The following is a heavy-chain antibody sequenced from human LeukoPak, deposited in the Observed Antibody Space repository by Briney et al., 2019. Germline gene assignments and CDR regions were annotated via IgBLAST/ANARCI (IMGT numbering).Heavy chain of an antibody. D-gene: IGHD5-12*01. CDR1: GFTVSSNY. CDR3: ARHLGGYDYVGWFDP. V-gene: IGHV3-53*01. J-gene: IGHJ5*02. Sequence: GGSLRLSCAASGFTVSSNYMSWVRQAPGKGLEWVSVIYSGGSTYYADSVKGRFTISRDNSKNTLYLQMNSLRAEDTAVYYCARHLGGYDYVGWFDPWGQGTLVTVSS. CDR2: IYSGGST.